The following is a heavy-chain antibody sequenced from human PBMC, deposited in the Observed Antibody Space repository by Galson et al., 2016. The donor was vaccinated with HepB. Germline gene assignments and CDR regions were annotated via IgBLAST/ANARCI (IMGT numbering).Heavy chain of an antibody. J-gene: IGHJ3*01. CDR3: VKRRKYSGGDVLDV. V-gene: IGHV3-30*04. CDR1: GFTFRSYA. CDR2: ISYGGDVT. Sequence: SLRLSCAASGFTFRSYAVHWVRQAPGKGLEWLAVISYGGDVTHYADSVKGRFTISRESSKNTLFLQMTSLGTEDTAVYYCVKRRKYSGGDVLDVWGPGTMVTVAS. D-gene: IGHD3-10*01.